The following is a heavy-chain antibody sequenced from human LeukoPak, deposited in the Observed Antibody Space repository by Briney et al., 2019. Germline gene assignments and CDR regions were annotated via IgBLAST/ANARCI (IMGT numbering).Heavy chain of an antibody. CDR3: ARTPYDSSGYYYFYFDY. CDR1: GGSISSSSYY. Sequence: SETLSPTCTVSGGSISSSSYYWGWIRQPPGKGLEWIGSIYYSGSTYYNPSLKSRVTISVDTSKNQFSLKLSSVTAADTAVYYCARTPYDSSGYYYFYFDYWGQGTLVTVSS. CDR2: IYYSGST. J-gene: IGHJ4*02. V-gene: IGHV4-39*07. D-gene: IGHD3-22*01.